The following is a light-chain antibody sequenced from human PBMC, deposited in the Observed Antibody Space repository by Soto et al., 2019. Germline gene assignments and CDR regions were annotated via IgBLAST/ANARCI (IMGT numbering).Light chain of an antibody. CDR3: AAWDDTLSGWV. CDR2: SNT. Sequence: QSVLTQPPSASGTPGQRVTISCSGSSSNIGSNYVYWYQHLPGTAPKLLIYSNTRRPSGVSDRFSGSRSGTSASLAISGLRSEDETDYYCAAWDDTLSGWVFGGGTK. V-gene: IGLV1-47*02. CDR1: SSNIGSNY. J-gene: IGLJ3*02.